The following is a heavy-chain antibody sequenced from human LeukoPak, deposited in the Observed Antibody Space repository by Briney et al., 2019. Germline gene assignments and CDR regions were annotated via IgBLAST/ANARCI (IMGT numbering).Heavy chain of an antibody. Sequence: PSETLSLTCTVSGGSVDGYYWNWIRQPPGKELEWIGNIYYSGSTNYNPSLKSRVTISGDTSRNHFSLSLSSVTAADTAVYYCARRRRSNWAFDSWGQGTLVTVSS. V-gene: IGHV4-59*08. CDR1: GGSVDGYY. J-gene: IGHJ4*02. CDR2: IYYSGST. CDR3: ARRRRSNWAFDS. D-gene: IGHD1-1*01.